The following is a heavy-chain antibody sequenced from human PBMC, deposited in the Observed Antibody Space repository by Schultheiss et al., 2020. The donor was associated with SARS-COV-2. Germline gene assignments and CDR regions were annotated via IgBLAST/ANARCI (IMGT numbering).Heavy chain of an antibody. D-gene: IGHD6-13*01. CDR3: ARETGYSSSCYGY. CDR2: IYYSGST. J-gene: IGHJ4*02. Sequence: SQTLSLTCTVSGGSISSGGYYWSWIRQHPGKGLEWIGYIYYSGSTNYNPSLKSRVTISVDTSKNQFSLKLSSVTAADTAVYYCARETGYSSSCYGYWGQGTLVTVSS. V-gene: IGHV4-31*03. CDR1: GGSISSGGYY.